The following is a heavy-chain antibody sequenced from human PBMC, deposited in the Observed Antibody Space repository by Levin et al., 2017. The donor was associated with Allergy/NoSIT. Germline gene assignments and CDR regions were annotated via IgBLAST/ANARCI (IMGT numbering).Heavy chain of an antibody. CDR2: ISSSSSTI. D-gene: IGHD4-17*01. CDR3: ARDRDYGDYGGTFDY. CDR1: GFTFSSYS. Sequence: PGGSLRLSCAASGFTFSSYSMNWVRQAPGKGLEWVSYISSSSSTIYYADSVKGRFTISRDNAKNSLYLQMNSLRAEDTAVYYCARDRDYGDYGGTFDYWGQGTLVTVSS. J-gene: IGHJ4*02. V-gene: IGHV3-48*01.